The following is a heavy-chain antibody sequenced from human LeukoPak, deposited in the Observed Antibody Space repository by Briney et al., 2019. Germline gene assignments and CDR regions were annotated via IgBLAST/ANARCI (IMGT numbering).Heavy chain of an antibody. J-gene: IGHJ4*02. CDR1: GYTFTSYD. CDR2: MNPNSGNT. Sequence: ASVKVSCKASGYTFTSYDINWVRQSTGQGLEWMGWMNPNSGNTGYAQKFQGRVTITRNTSISTAYMELSSLRSEDTAVYYCARGLPGIAADQDYWGQGTLVTVSS. D-gene: IGHD6-13*01. CDR3: ARGLPGIAADQDY. V-gene: IGHV1-8*03.